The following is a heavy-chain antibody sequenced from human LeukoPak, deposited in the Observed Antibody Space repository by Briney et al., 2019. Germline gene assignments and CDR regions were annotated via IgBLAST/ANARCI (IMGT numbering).Heavy chain of an antibody. V-gene: IGHV4-38-2*02. Sequence: SETLSLTCTVSGYSISSGYYWGWIRQPPGKGLEWIGSIYHSGSTYYNPSLKSRVTISVDTSKNQFSLKLSSVTAADTAVYYCARVEDIVVVVAATLGGAFDIWGQGTMVTVSS. CDR2: IYHSGST. CDR1: GYSISSGYY. J-gene: IGHJ3*02. CDR3: ARVEDIVVVVAATLGGAFDI. D-gene: IGHD2-15*01.